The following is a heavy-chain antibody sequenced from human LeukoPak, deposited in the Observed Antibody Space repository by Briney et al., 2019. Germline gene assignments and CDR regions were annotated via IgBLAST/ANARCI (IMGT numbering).Heavy chain of an antibody. CDR1: GYTFTGYY. Sequence: GASVKVSCKASGYTFTGYYMHWVQQAPGQGLEWMGWINPNSGDTSYAQKFRGRLTLTRDTSISTVFMDLSGLTSDDTAVYYCARMTPDTPMARAFDYWGQGTLVTVSS. CDR3: ARMTPDTPMARAFDY. J-gene: IGHJ4*02. CDR2: INPNSGDT. V-gene: IGHV1-2*02. D-gene: IGHD5-18*01.